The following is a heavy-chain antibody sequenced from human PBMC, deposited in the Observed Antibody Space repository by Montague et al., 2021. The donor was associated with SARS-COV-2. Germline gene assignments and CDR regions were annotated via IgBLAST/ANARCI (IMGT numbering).Heavy chain of an antibody. CDR1: GFTFSTQA. J-gene: IGHJ6*02. CDR2: ISFDGIKE. CDR3: ARVGRQQLVRLSGMDV. D-gene: IGHD6-13*01. Sequence: SLSLSFSASGFTFSTQAMHWVRQTPGKGLEWVAAISFDGIKEHYADSVKGRFTISRDNSKNTLYLQMNSLRAEDTAVYYCARVGRQQLVRLSGMDVWGQGTTVTVSS. V-gene: IGHV3-30-3*01.